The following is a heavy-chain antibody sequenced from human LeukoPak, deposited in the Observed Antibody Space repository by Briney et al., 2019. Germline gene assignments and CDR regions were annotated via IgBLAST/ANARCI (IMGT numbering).Heavy chain of an antibody. CDR3: ARGSTIFGVVISNFDY. CDR1: GGSISSYY. CDR2: IYYSGST. V-gene: IGHV4-59*01. J-gene: IGHJ4*02. Sequence: PSETLSLTCTVSGGSISSYYWSWIRQPPGKGLEWIGYIYYSGSTNYNPSLKSRVTISVDTSKNQFSLKLSSVTAADTAVYYCARGSTIFGVVISNFDYWGQGTLVTVSS. D-gene: IGHD3-3*01.